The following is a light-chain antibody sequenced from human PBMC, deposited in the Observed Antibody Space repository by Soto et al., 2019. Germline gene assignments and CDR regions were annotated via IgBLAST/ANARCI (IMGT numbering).Light chain of an antibody. V-gene: IGKV1-5*03. CDR2: KAS. Sequence: DIQMTQSPSTLSASVGGRVTITCRASQSISSGLAWYKQKPGEAPKLLIYKASSLESGVPSRFSGSGSGTEFTLTISSLQPDCFSTYYCQQYNSYYPFGEGTKLEIK. J-gene: IGKJ2*01. CDR3: QQYNSYYP. CDR1: QSISSG.